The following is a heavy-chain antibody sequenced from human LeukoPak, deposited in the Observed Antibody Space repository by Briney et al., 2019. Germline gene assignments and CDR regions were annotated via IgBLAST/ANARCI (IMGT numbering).Heavy chain of an antibody. V-gene: IGHV1-3*01. J-gene: IGHJ5*02. CDR1: GYTFTSYG. CDR3: ARASSGWDNWFDP. D-gene: IGHD6-19*01. Sequence: ASVKVSCKASGYTFTSYGISWVRQAPGQRLEWMGWINAGNGNTKYSQKFQGRVTITRDTSASTAYMELSSLRSEDTAVYYCARASSGWDNWFDPWGQGTLVTVSS. CDR2: INAGNGNT.